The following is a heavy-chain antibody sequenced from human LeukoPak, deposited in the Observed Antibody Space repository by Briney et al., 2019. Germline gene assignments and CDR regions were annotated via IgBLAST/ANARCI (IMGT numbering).Heavy chain of an antibody. CDR1: GYTFTSYG. CDR3: AVVVVTAIELYNWFDP. V-gene: IGHV1-18*01. Sequence: GASVKVSCKASGYTFTSYGISWVRQAPGQGLEWMGWISAYNGNTNYAQKLQGRVTMTTDTSASTAYMELSSLRSEDTAVYYCAVVVVTAIELYNWFDPWGQGTLVTVSS. CDR2: ISAYNGNT. D-gene: IGHD2-21*02. J-gene: IGHJ5*02.